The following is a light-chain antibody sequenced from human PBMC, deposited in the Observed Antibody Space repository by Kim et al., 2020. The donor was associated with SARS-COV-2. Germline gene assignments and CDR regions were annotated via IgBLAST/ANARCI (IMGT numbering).Light chain of an antibody. Sequence: QSALTQPASVSGSPGQSITISCTGTNSDVRSYNLVSWYQQHPGKAPKLMISEVSKQPSGVSNRFSGSKSGNTASLTISGLQPEDEADYYCCSYAGSSTFVFGTGTKVTVL. CDR1: NSDVRSYNL. CDR3: CSYAGSSTFV. V-gene: IGLV2-23*02. CDR2: EVS. J-gene: IGLJ1*01.